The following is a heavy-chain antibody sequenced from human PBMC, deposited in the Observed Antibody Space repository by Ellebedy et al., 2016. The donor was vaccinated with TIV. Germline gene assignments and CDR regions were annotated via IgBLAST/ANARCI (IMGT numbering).Heavy chain of an antibody. D-gene: IGHD3-10*01. Sequence: GESLKISXAASGFTFSSYAMSWVRQAPGKGLEWVSLIYSGGSTDYADSVKGRFTISRDNSKNTLFLQMNTLRAEDTAVYYCARDPYYGFGYFDLWGRGTLVTVSS. CDR2: IYSGGST. J-gene: IGHJ2*01. CDR3: ARDPYYGFGYFDL. CDR1: GFTFSSYA. V-gene: IGHV3-53*01.